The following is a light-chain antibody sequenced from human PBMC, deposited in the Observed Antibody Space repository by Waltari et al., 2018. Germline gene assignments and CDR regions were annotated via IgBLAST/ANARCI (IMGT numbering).Light chain of an antibody. V-gene: IGLV3-25*03. CDR1: ALPRQY. J-gene: IGLJ2*01. Sequence: SYELTQPPSVSVSPGQTARVTCSGDALPRQYSFWYQQRSGQAPALVIYKDTERPSGIPVRFSGSSSGTRVTLTISGVQAEDEADYYCQSTDNSGTYVVFGGGTKLTVL. CDR2: KDT. CDR3: QSTDNSGTYVV.